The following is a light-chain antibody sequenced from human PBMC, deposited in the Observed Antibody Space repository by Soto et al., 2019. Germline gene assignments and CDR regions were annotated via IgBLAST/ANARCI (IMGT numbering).Light chain of an antibody. CDR2: DAS. Sequence: EIVMTQSPATLSVSPGERATLSCRASLSVSRNLAWYQQKPGQAPRLLIFDASTRATGIPARFSGSGSGTEFTLTISGLQSEDFAVYYCKQYKEWPPFTFGQGTRLEIK. CDR3: KQYKEWPPFT. J-gene: IGKJ5*01. V-gene: IGKV3-15*01. CDR1: LSVSRN.